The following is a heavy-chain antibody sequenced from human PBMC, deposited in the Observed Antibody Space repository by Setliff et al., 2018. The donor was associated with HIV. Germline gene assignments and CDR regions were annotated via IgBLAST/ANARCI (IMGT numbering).Heavy chain of an antibody. CDR3: ARGRKDLTVVRVPNFDY. Sequence: GGSLRLSCAASGFTFSHYSMNWVRQAPGKGLEWVSSISPSHDYIYYADSVKGRFTISKDTAYNSLYLQMNSLRAEDTAVYYCARGRKDLTVVRVPNFDYWGQGTLVTVSS. J-gene: IGHJ4*02. D-gene: IGHD3-10*01. CDR2: ISPSHDYI. CDR1: GFTFSHYS. V-gene: IGHV3-21*01.